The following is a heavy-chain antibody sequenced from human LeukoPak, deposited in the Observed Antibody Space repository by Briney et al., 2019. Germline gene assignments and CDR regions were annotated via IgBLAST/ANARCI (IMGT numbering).Heavy chain of an antibody. CDR3: ARVNYYDSSGYSYYYYYYYMDV. CDR1: GYTFTGYY. CDR2: INPNSGGT. D-gene: IGHD3-22*01. Sequence: GASVKVSCKASGYTFTGYYMHWVRQAPGQGLEWMGWINPNSGGTNYAQKFQGRVTMTRDTSISTAYMELSRLRSDDTAVYYCARVNYYDSSGYSYYYYYYYMDVWGKGTTVTVSS. V-gene: IGHV1-2*02. J-gene: IGHJ6*03.